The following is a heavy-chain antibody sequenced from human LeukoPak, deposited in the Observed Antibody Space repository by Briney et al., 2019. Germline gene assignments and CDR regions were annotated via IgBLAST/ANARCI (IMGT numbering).Heavy chain of an antibody. J-gene: IGHJ3*02. CDR3: ASGEYYDSSGYYHGGGPGGAFDI. V-gene: IGHV3-66*01. Sequence: GGSLRLSCAASGFTVSSNYMSWVRQAPGKGLEWVSVIYSGGSTYYADSVKGRFTISRDNSKNTLYLQMNSLRAEDTAVYYCASGEYYDSSGYYHGGGPGGAFDIWGQGTMVTVSS. D-gene: IGHD3-22*01. CDR1: GFTVSSNY. CDR2: IYSGGST.